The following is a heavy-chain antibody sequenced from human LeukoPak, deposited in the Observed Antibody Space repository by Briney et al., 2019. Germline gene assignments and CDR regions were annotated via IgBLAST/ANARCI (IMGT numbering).Heavy chain of an antibody. D-gene: IGHD1-26*01. Sequence: GGSLRLSCAASGLTFSSYAMNWVRQAPGKGLEWVSAISPSDGTHYADSVKGRFTISRDNSKNTLYLQMNSLRAEDTALYYCAKAGSYSYFDYWGQGTLVTVSS. CDR2: ISPSDGT. CDR1: GLTFSSYA. CDR3: AKAGSYSYFDY. V-gene: IGHV3-23*01. J-gene: IGHJ4*02.